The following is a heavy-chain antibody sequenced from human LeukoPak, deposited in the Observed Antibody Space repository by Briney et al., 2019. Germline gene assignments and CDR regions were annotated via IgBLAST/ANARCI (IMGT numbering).Heavy chain of an antibody. CDR2: IVPIFGTA. J-gene: IGHJ4*02. D-gene: IGHD3-22*01. Sequence: SVKVSCKASGGTFSSYAISWVRQAPGQGLEWMGGIVPIFGTANYAQKFQGRVTITADESTSTAYMELNSLRSEDTAVYYCARGSSWYDSSGYYSYPIDYWGQGTLVTVSS. CDR1: GGTFSSYA. CDR3: ARGSSWYDSSGYYSYPIDY. V-gene: IGHV1-69*01.